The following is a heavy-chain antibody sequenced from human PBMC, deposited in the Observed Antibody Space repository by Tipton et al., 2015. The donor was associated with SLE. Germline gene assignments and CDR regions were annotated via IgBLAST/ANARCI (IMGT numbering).Heavy chain of an antibody. V-gene: IGHV4-39*01. D-gene: IGHD4-11*01. CDR2: IYYSGTT. CDR3: ARLPNSIYSHYYYHMDV. CDR1: GGSISSRSYY. J-gene: IGHJ6*03. Sequence: TLSLTCIVSGGSISSRSYYWGWIRQPPGKGLEWIASIYYSGTTYYNPSLKSRVTMSLDTSKNQFSLGLTSVTAADTAVYYCARLPNSIYSHYYYHMDVWGKGTTVTVSS.